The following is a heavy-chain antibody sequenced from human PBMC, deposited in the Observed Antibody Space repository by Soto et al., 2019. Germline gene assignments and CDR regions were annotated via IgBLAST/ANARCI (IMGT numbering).Heavy chain of an antibody. CDR2: ISAYNGNT. CDR1: GYTFTSYG. Sequence: ASVKVSCKASGYTFTSYGISWVRQAPGQGLEWMGWISAYNGNTNYAQKLQDRVTMTTDTSTSTAYMELRSLRSDDTAICYCARDFGTGAPFDYWGQGTLVTVSS. CDR3: ARDFGTGAPFDY. J-gene: IGHJ4*02. V-gene: IGHV1-18*04. D-gene: IGHD3-10*01.